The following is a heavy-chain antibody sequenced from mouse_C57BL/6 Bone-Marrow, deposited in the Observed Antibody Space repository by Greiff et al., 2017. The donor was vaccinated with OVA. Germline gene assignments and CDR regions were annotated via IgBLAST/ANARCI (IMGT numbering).Heavy chain of an antibody. V-gene: IGHV1-81*01. Sequence: QVQLQQSGAELARPGASVKLSCKASGYTFTSYGISWVKQRTGQGLEWIGEIYPRSGNPYYNEKFKGKATLTADKSSSTAYMELRSLTSEDSAVYFCARSGYYGVFDDWGQGTTLTVSS. CDR2: IYPRSGNP. J-gene: IGHJ2*01. CDR3: ARSGYYGVFDD. CDR1: GYTFTSYG. D-gene: IGHD1-1*01.